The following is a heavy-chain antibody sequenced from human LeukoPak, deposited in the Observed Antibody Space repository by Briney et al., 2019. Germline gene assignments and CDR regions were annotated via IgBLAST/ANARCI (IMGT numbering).Heavy chain of an antibody. Sequence: NPSETLSLTCNVSGGSISSRSYYLGWIRQPPGKGLEWIGSIYFSGRTYYNMSLKSRVTISVDMSKNQYSMKLSSVTAADTAVYYCASALWFGELELDPWGQGTLVTVSS. CDR3: ASALWFGELELDP. J-gene: IGHJ5*02. V-gene: IGHV4-39*01. D-gene: IGHD3-10*01. CDR1: GGSISSRSYY. CDR2: IYFSGRT.